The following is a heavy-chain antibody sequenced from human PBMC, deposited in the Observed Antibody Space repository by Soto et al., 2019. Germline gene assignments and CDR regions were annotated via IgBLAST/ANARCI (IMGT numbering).Heavy chain of an antibody. J-gene: IGHJ4*02. Sequence: PGGSLRLSCAASGFTFSSYAMSWVRQAPGKGLEWVSAISGSGGGTYYADSVKGRFTISRDNSKNTLYLQMNSLRAEDTAVYYCAQVIQSRVASYFDYWGQGTLVIVS. D-gene: IGHD5-12*01. V-gene: IGHV3-23*01. CDR1: GFTFSSYA. CDR2: ISGSGGGT. CDR3: AQVIQSRVASYFDY.